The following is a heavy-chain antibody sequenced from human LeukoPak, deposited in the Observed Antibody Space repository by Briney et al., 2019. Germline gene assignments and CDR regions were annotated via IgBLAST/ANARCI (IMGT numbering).Heavy chain of an antibody. CDR2: INPHSGGT. CDR1: GYTFTGYY. J-gene: IGHJ4*02. CDR3: ARDSNYYGSGSYYNSDY. V-gene: IGHV1-2*02. D-gene: IGHD3-10*01. Sequence: ASVKVSCKASGYTFTGYYRHWVRQAPGQGLEWMGWINPHSGGTSYAQNFQGRVTMTRDTSISTAYMDLSRLRSDDTAFYYCARDSNYYGSGSYYNSDYWGQGTLVTVSS.